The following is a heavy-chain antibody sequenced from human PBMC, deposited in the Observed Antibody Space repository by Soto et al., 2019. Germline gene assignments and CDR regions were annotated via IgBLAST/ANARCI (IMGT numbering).Heavy chain of an antibody. CDR1: GGTFSGYA. J-gene: IGHJ6*02. D-gene: IGHD3-3*01. V-gene: IGHV1-69*13. Sequence: SVKVSCKASGGTFSGYAISWVRQAPGQGLEWMGGIIPIFGTANYAQKFQGRVTITADESKNTLYLQMNSLRAEDTAVYYCASQFFRPPYYYYYGMDVWGQGTTVTVSS. CDR3: ASQFFRPPYYYYYGMDV. CDR2: IIPIFGTA.